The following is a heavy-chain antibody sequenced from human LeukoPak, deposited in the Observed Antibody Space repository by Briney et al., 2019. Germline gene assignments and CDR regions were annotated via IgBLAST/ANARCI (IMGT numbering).Heavy chain of an antibody. CDR3: ARESEGHTIFGVVINSPFDY. CDR2: ISSSSSYT. Sequence: GGSLRLSCAASGFTIAKKYMSWIRQAPGKGLEWVSYISSSSSYTNYADSVKGRFTISRDNAKNSLYLQMNSLRAEDTAVYYCARESEGHTIFGVVINSPFDYWGQGTLVTVSS. V-gene: IGHV3-11*06. J-gene: IGHJ4*02. CDR1: GFTIAKKY. D-gene: IGHD3-3*01.